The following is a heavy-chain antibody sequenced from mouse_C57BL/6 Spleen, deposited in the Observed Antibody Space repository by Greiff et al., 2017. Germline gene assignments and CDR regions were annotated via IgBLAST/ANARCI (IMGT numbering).Heavy chain of an antibody. J-gene: IGHJ2*01. V-gene: IGHV1-15*01. CDR1: GYTFTDYE. CDR2: IDPETGGT. D-gene: IGHD1-1*01. Sequence: VKLMESGAELVRPGASVTLSCKASGYTFTDYEMHWVKQTPVHGLEWIGAIDPETGGTAYNQKFKGKAILTADKSSSTAYMELRSLTSEDSAVYYCTGITTVGFDYWGQGTTLTVSS. CDR3: TGITTVGFDY.